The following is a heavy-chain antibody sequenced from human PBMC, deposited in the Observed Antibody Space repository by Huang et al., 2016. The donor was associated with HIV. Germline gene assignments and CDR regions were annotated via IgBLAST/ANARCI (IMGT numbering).Heavy chain of an antibody. Sequence: QVQLQESGPGLVKPSQTLSLICSVSGYSITSSMNYYWTWVRQPAGQGLEYVGLIYAAGTTYNNPTLKTRVSIALDTAKNQFSLRLTSMTAADTAVYYCARATYRDFEYSFDFWGQGILVTVSS. V-gene: IGHV4-61*09. J-gene: IGHJ4*02. CDR3: ARATYRDFEYSFDF. CDR1: GYSITSSMNYY. D-gene: IGHD2-21*01. CDR2: IYAAGTT.